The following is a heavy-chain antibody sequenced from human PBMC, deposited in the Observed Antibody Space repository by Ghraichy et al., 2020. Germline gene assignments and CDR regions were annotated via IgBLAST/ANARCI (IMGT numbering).Heavy chain of an antibody. J-gene: IGHJ3*02. D-gene: IGHD3-3*01. CDR3: AKDIESIFGVVSRHDAFDI. V-gene: IGHV3-9*01. Sequence: GGSLRLSCAASGFTFDDYAMHWVRQAPGKGLEWVSGISWNSGSIGYADSVKGRFTISRDNAKNSLYLQMNSLRAEDTALYYCAKDIESIFGVVSRHDAFDIWGQGTMVTVSS. CDR1: GFTFDDYA. CDR2: ISWNSGSI.